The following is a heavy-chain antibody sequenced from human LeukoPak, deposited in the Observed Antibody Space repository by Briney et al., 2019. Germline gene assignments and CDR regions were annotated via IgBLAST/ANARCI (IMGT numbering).Heavy chain of an antibody. V-gene: IGHV1-8*03. CDR3: ARDRRSYDYVWGSYRYQGYFDY. D-gene: IGHD3-16*02. Sequence: ASVKVSCKASGYTFTSYDINWVRQATGQGLEWMGWMNPNSGNTGYAQKFQGRVTITRNTSISTAYMELSSLRSDDTAVYYCARDRRSYDYVWGSYRYQGYFDYWGQGTLVTVSS. J-gene: IGHJ4*02. CDR2: MNPNSGNT. CDR1: GYTFTSYD.